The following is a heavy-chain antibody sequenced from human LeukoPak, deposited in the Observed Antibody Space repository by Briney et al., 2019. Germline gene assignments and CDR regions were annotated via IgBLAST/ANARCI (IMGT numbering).Heavy chain of an antibody. CDR2: KNPNSGNT. CDR1: GYTFTSYD. J-gene: IGHJ4*02. D-gene: IGHD3-10*01. V-gene: IGHV1-8*01. CDR3: LTMVRGAFDY. Sequence: GASVKVSCKASGYTFTSYDINWVRQATGQGLEVMGRKNPNSGNTGYAQNFQGRATMTRNTSRSTAYMELSRLRSDDTAVYYCLTMVRGAFDYWGQGTLVTVSS.